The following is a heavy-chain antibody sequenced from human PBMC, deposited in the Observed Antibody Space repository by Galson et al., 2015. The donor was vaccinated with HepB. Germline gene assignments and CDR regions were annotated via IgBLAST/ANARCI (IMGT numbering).Heavy chain of an antibody. CDR3: ARDNLGRRLLDY. D-gene: IGHD1-26*01. Sequence: SVKVSCKASGGTFSRYAISWVRQAPGQGLEWMGGIIPIFGTANYAQKFQGRVTITADESTSTAYMELSSLRSEDTAVYYCARDNLGRRLLDYWGQGTLVTVSS. V-gene: IGHV1-69*13. J-gene: IGHJ4*02. CDR2: IIPIFGTA. CDR1: GGTFSRYA.